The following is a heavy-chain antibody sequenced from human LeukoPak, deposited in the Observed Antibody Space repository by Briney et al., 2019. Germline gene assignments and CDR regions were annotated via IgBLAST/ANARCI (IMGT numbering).Heavy chain of an antibody. J-gene: IGHJ5*02. Sequence: GGSLRLSCAASGFTFNEMNWVRQAPGKGLEWVSYISSSGSTIYYADSVKGRFTISRDNAKNSLYLQMNSLRAEDTAVYYCAVSASLYNWFDPWGQGTLVTVSS. CDR3: AVSASLYNWFDP. D-gene: IGHD2-2*01. CDR2: ISSSGSTI. V-gene: IGHV3-48*03. CDR1: GFTFNE.